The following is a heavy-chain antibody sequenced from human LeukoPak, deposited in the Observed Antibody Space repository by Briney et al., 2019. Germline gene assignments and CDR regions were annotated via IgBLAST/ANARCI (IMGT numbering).Heavy chain of an antibody. D-gene: IGHD3-10*01. CDR2: IYSGGST. V-gene: IGHV3-53*04. Sequence: AGSLRLSCAASGFTVSSNYMSWVRQAPGKGLEWVSVIYSGGSTYYADSVKGRFTISRHNSKNTLYLQMNSLRAEDTAVYYCARVPGSGSSLYFDYWGQGTLVTVSS. J-gene: IGHJ4*02. CDR1: GFTVSSNY. CDR3: ARVPGSGSSLYFDY.